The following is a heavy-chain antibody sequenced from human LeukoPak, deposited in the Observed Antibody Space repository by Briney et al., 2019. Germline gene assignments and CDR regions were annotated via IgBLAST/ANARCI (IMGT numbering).Heavy chain of an antibody. D-gene: IGHD3-22*01. J-gene: IGHJ4*02. Sequence: SQTLSLTCTVSGGSISSGSYYWSWIRQPAGKGLEWIGRIYTSGSTNYNPSLKSRVTISVDTSKNQFSLKLSSVTAADTAVYYCARAHDSSGYYYSYFDYWGQGTLVTVYS. CDR2: IYTSGST. V-gene: IGHV4-61*02. CDR3: ARAHDSSGYYYSYFDY. CDR1: GGSISSGSYY.